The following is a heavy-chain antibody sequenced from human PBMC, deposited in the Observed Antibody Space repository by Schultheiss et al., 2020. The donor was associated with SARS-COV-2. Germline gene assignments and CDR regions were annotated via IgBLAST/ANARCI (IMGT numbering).Heavy chain of an antibody. Sequence: SQTLSLTCALSGGSFSGYYWSWIRQPPGKGLEWIGYIHYSGSTNHNPSLKSRVTISVDTSKNQFSLKLSSVTAADTAVYYCARGVDCSSTSCYPFDYWGQGTLVTVSS. D-gene: IGHD2-2*01. J-gene: IGHJ4*02. CDR3: ARGVDCSSTSCYPFDY. V-gene: IGHV4-59*12. CDR2: IHYSGST. CDR1: GGSFSGYY.